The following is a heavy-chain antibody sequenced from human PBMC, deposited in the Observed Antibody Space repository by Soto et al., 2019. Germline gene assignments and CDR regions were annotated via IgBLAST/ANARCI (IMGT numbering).Heavy chain of an antibody. D-gene: IGHD2-8*01. Sequence: ASVKVSCTASGFTFSSYAMSWVRQAPGKELEWVSTISGNSGKTNYAESVKGRFSISRDNSKNTVHLQLDSLRAEDTAVYLCAKLGFVLMELYYFHQWGHGTLVTVSS. CDR3: AKLGFVLMELYYFHQ. CDR2: ISGNSGKT. J-gene: IGHJ4*01. CDR1: GFTFSSYA. V-gene: IGHV3-23*01.